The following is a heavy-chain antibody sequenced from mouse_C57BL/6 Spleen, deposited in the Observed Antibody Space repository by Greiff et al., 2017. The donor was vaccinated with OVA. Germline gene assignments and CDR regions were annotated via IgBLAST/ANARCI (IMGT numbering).Heavy chain of an antibody. Sequence: VQLQQSGPELVKPGASVKISCKASGYAFSSSWMNWVKQRPGKGLEWIGRIYPGDGDTNYNGKFKGKATLTADKSSSTAYMQLSSLTSEDSAVYFCARSSYGSIYLDYWGQGTTLTVSS. CDR1: GYAFSSSW. D-gene: IGHD1-1*01. CDR3: ARSSYGSIYLDY. CDR2: IYPGDGDT. V-gene: IGHV1-82*01. J-gene: IGHJ2*01.